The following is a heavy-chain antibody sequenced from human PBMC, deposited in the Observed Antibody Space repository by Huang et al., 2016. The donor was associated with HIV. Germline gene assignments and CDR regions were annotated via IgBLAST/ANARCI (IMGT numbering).Heavy chain of an antibody. CDR3: ARGGPVGYFNL. CDR1: GFLFTTFT. V-gene: IGHV3-21*01. J-gene: IGHJ4*03. CDR2: ISGSGSSI. D-gene: IGHD2-15*01. Sequence: EVQLEESGGALVKPGGSLRLSCAATGFLFTTFTMHWVRQTPVKGLEWVSSISGSGSSIYYADAVKGRFTISRDNTKKSLYLQMSSLSVDDTAFYFCARGGPVGYFNLWGHGTLVSVSS.